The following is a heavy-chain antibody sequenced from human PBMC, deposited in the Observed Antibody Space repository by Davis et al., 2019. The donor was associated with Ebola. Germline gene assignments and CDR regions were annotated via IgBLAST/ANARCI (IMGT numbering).Heavy chain of an antibody. CDR1: GGSISSSSYY. D-gene: IGHD2-8*02. Sequence: MPGGSLRLSCTVSGGSISSSSYYWGWLRQPPGKGLEWIGSINYSGSTYYNPSLKSRVTISVDTSKNQFSLRLSSVTAADTAVYYCARDYWATEGAFDVWGQGTLVTVSS. CDR2: INYSGST. J-gene: IGHJ3*01. V-gene: IGHV4-39*07. CDR3: ARDYWATEGAFDV.